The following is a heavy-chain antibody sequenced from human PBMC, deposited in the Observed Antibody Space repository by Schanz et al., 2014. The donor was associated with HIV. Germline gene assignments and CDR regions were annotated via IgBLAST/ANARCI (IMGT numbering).Heavy chain of an antibody. V-gene: IGHV1-18*01. CDR2: ISVYNGNT. Sequence: QVQLVQSGAEVQKPGASVKVSCKASGYTFIDYFIHWVRQAPGQGLEWMGWISVYNGNTNYAQKVQDRVTMTTDTSTSTVYMDLKSLRSDDTAIYYCARGARYGMDVWGQGTTVIVSS. CDR1: GYTFIDYF. CDR3: ARGARYGMDV. J-gene: IGHJ6*02.